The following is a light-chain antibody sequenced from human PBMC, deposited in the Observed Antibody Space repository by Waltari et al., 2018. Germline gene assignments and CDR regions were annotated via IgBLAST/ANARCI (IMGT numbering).Light chain of an antibody. Sequence: DIQMTQSPSTLSASVGDRVTITCRASQSISSWLAWYQQKPGKAPKRLIYKASSLESGVPSRFSGSGSGTEFTLTISSLQPDDFATYYCQQYNSYSPWTFGQGTKVEIK. CDR1: QSISSW. J-gene: IGKJ1*01. V-gene: IGKV1-5*03. CDR2: KAS. CDR3: QQYNSYSPWT.